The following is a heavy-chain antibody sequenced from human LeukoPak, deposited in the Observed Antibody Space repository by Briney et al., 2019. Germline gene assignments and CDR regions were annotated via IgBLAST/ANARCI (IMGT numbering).Heavy chain of an antibody. V-gene: IGHV3-48*01. Sequence: GGSLRLSCAASGFPLSSYSINWVRQAPGKGLERVSYISSSGSAIYYVDSVKGRFTVSRDNAKNSLFLQMNSPRAEDTAVYYCVRVKGSYFDYWGQGALVTVSS. D-gene: IGHD2-15*01. CDR1: GFPLSSYS. J-gene: IGHJ4*02. CDR2: ISSSGSAI. CDR3: VRVKGSYFDY.